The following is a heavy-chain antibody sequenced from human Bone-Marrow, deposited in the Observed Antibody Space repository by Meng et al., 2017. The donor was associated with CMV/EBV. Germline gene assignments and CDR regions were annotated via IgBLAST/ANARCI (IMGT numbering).Heavy chain of an antibody. CDR3: ARGPKGVVWGWVIRRGVWFDP. J-gene: IGHJ5*02. D-gene: IGHD2-8*02. CDR2: INHSGST. CDR1: GGSFSGYY. Sequence: SETLSLTCAVYGGSFSGYYWTWIRQSPGKGLDRFGEINHSGSTKYNPSPRNRVTISVATSKNQFSLKLRSVTAADTAVYYCARGPKGVVWGWVIRRGVWFDPRGQGTLVTVSS. V-gene: IGHV4-34*01.